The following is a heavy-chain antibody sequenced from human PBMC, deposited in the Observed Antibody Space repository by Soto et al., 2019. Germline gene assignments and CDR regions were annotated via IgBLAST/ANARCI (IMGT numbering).Heavy chain of an antibody. J-gene: IGHJ6*03. Sequence: SETLSLTCAVYGGSFSGYYWSWIRQPPGKGLEWIGDIHHSGSTNYNPSLKSRVTISVDTSKNQFSLKLSSVTAADTAVYYCARSLRYFDWSYMDVWGKGTTVTVSS. CDR2: IHHSGST. CDR3: ARSLRYFDWSYMDV. D-gene: IGHD3-9*01. CDR1: GGSFSGYY. V-gene: IGHV4-34*01.